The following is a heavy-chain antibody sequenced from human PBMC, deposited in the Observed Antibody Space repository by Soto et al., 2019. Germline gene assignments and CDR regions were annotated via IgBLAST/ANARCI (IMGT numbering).Heavy chain of an antibody. D-gene: IGHD1-26*01. V-gene: IGHV4-39*01. J-gene: IGHJ5*02. CDR2: IYYSGST. CDR3: ATQEVGGSYVYTFDP. CDR1: GGSITSSSYY. Sequence: PSETLSLTCTVSGGSITSSSYYWGWIRQPPGKGLEWIGSIYYSGSTYYNPSPKSRVTISVDTSKNQFSLKLSSVTAADTAVYYCATQEVGGSYVYTFDPWGQGTLVPVSS.